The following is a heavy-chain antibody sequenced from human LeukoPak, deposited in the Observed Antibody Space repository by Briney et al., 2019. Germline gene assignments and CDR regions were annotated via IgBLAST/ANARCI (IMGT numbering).Heavy chain of an antibody. J-gene: IGHJ3*01. Sequence: GGSLRLSCAASGFTFSSYSMNWVRQAPGKGLEWVSSISSSSSYIYYADSVKGRFTISRDNAKNSLYLQMNSLRAEDTAVYYCARERSPEGDSTWGQGTMVTVSS. CDR1: GFTFSSYS. V-gene: IGHV3-21*01. D-gene: IGHD1-14*01. CDR2: ISSSSSYI. CDR3: ARERSPEGDST.